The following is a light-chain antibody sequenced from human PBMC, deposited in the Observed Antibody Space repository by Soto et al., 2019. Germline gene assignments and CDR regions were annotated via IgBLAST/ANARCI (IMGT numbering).Light chain of an antibody. CDR1: QSVSSSY. J-gene: IGKJ2*01. CDR2: GAS. V-gene: IGKV3-20*01. CDR3: QQYGSSLYT. Sequence: EIMLTQSPGTLSLSPGERATLACRASQSVSSSYLAWYQQKPGQAPRRLIYGASSRATGIPDRFSVSGSGTDFTLTIIRLEPEDFAVYYCQQYGSSLYTFGQGTKLEIK.